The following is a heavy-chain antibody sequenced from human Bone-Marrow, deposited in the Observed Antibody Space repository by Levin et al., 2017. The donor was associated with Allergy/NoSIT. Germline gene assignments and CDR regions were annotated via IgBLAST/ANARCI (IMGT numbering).Heavy chain of an antibody. J-gene: IGHJ5*02. CDR2: IYYSGST. CDR3: ARDRGGYCSGGSCYSHWFDP. Sequence: SETLSLTCTVSGGSISSYYWSWIRQPPGKGLEWIGYIYYSGSTNYNPSLKSRVTISVDTSKNQFSLKLSSLTAADTAVYYCARDRGGYCSGGSCYSHWFDPWGQGTLVTVSS. CDR1: GGSISSYY. V-gene: IGHV4-59*01. D-gene: IGHD2-15*01.